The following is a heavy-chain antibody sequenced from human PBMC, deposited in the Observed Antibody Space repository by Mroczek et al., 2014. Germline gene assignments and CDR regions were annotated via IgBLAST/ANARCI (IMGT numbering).Heavy chain of an antibody. Sequence: VQLQQSGGGLIQPGGSLRLSCAASGFTVSSNYMSWVRQAPGKGLEWVSVIYSGGSTYYADSVKGRFTISRDNSKNTLYLQMNSLRAEDTAVYYCAGGLYYSNYYPYFDYWGQGTLVTVSS. CDR1: GFTVSSNY. CDR3: AGGLYYSNYYPYFDY. D-gene: IGHD4-11*01. CDR2: IYSGGST. J-gene: IGHJ4*02. V-gene: IGHV3-53*01.